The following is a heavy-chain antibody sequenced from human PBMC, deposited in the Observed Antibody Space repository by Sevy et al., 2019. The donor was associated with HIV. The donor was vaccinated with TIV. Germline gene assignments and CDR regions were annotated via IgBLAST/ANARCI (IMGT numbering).Heavy chain of an antibody. CDR2: ISGSGGNT. CDR3: AKPYVVVTAIEAFDI. V-gene: IGHV3-23*01. D-gene: IGHD2-21*02. J-gene: IGHJ3*02. Sequence: GGSLRLSCAASGFTFSSYAMSWVRQAPGKGLEWVSAISGSGGNTYYEDSVKGRFTISRDNSKNTLYLQMNSLRAEDTDVYYCAKPYVVVTAIEAFDIWGQGTMVTVSS. CDR1: GFTFSSYA.